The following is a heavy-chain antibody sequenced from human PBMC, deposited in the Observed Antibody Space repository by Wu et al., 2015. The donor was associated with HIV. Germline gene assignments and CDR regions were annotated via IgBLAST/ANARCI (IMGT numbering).Heavy chain of an antibody. V-gene: IGHV1-2*02. D-gene: IGHD5-24*01. Sequence: QVQLVQSGAELRKSGASAKVSCTATGYTFTAYYVHWVRQAPGQGLEWMGCINPQSDDTKYAQKISGRVTMTRDTSTNTAYMELSGLTFDDTAMYYCLTAIDGIVYWGQGPLVTVSS. CDR1: GYTFTAYY. CDR3: LTAIDGIVY. J-gene: IGHJ4*02. CDR2: INPQSDDT.